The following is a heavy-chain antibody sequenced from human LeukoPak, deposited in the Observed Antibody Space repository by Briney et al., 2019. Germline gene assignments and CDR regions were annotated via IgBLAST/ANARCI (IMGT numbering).Heavy chain of an antibody. D-gene: IGHD2-15*01. CDR1: GFTFSTYS. CDR2: ISYDGSNK. J-gene: IGHJ4*02. V-gene: IGHV3-30-3*01. CDR3: ARGQISGSYYVY. Sequence: GGSLRLSCAASGFTFSTYSMCWVRQAPGKGLEWVTVISYDGSNKYYADSVKGRFTISRDNSKNTLYLQMNSLRAEDTAVYYCARGQISGSYYVYWGQGTLVTVSS.